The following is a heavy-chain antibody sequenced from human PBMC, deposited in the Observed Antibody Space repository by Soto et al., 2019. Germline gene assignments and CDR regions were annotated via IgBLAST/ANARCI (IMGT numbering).Heavy chain of an antibody. V-gene: IGHV4-30-4*01. D-gene: IGHD2-21*01. CDR1: GVAIGSGYYY. Sequence: SETLSLTCSGCGVAIGSGYYYWRWIREPPGNVLDWIGNIYYSGNTYYNPSLKSRLIISIDTSTNQSSVKVGSVTAEDTAVYYCPSYSLYGMEVWGKGSTVT. CDR2: IYYSGNT. CDR3: PSYSLYGMEV. J-gene: IGHJ6*04.